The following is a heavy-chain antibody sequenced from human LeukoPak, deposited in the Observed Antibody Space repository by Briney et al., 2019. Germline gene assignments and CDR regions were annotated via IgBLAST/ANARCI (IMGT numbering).Heavy chain of an antibody. D-gene: IGHD5-12*01. J-gene: IGHJ5*02. CDR3: ARGDIVVTIGGYNWFDL. V-gene: IGHV5-51*01. Sequence: GESLKISCKGSGYSFTSYWIGWVRQMPGKGLEWMGIIYPGNSDTRYSPSFEGQVTISADKSISTAYLQWSSLKASDTAMYYCARGDIVVTIGGYNWFDLWGQGTLVTVSS. CDR1: GYSFTSYW. CDR2: IYPGNSDT.